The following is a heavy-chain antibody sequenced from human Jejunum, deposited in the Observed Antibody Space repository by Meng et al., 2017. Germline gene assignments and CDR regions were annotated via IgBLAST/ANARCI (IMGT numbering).Heavy chain of an antibody. D-gene: IGHD1-26*01. V-gene: IGHV3-23*01. Sequence: GGSLRLSCAASGFTFTEFPMSWVRQAPGKGLEWVSSTTGSGLSTYSADSVKGRFTISRDDSKSALYLQMNSLRVEDTAVYYCAKDCRVVVGVIDAFDIWGQGTMVTVSS. CDR1: GFTFTEFP. CDR3: AKDCRVVVGVIDAFDI. CDR2: TTGSGLST. J-gene: IGHJ3*02.